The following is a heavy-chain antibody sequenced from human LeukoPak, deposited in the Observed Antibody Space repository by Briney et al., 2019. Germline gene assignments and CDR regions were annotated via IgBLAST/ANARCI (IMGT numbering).Heavy chain of an antibody. CDR1: GGSVSGYY. D-gene: IGHD3-10*01. CDR2: VYYSGST. Sequence: PSETLSLTCVVSGGSVSGYYWGWIRQPPGRGLEWIGYVYYSGSTNYNPSLKSRVTISVDTSKNQFSLKLSSVTAADTAVYYCARAARGSGSYYKGFDYWGQGTLVTVSS. V-gene: IGHV4-59*02. CDR3: ARAARGSGSYYKGFDY. J-gene: IGHJ4*02.